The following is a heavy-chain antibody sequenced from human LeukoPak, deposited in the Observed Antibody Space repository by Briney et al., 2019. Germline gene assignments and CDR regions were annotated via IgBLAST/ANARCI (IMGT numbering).Heavy chain of an antibody. V-gene: IGHV3-9*01. CDR2: ISWNSGSI. CDR1: GFTFDDYA. CDR3: AKDRQYQLLLGAFDI. J-gene: IGHJ3*02. D-gene: IGHD2-2*01. Sequence: GRSLRLSCAASGFTFDDYAMHWVRQAPGKGLEWVSGISWNSGSIGYADSVKGRFTISRDNAKNSLYLQMNSLRAEDTALYYCAKDRQYQLLLGAFDIWAKGQWSPSLQ.